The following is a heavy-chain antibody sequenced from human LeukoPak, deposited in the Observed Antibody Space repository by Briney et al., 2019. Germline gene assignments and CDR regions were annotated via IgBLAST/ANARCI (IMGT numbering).Heavy chain of an antibody. CDR1: GGSISNYY. Sequence: PSETLSLTCTVSGGSISNYYWSWIRQPPGKGLGWIGYIYSSGSTNFNPSLKSRVTISVDTSKNHFSLNLSSVTAADTAVYYCARWGSIAAARFDYWGQGTLVTVSS. CDR2: IYSSGST. J-gene: IGHJ4*02. CDR3: ARWGSIAAARFDY. V-gene: IGHV4-59*01. D-gene: IGHD6-13*01.